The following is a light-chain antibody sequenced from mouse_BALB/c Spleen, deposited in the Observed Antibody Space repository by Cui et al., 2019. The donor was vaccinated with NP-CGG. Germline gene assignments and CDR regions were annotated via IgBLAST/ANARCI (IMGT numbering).Light chain of an antibody. CDR1: TGAVTTSNY. Sequence: QAFLTQESEPTTSPGETVTLTCRSSTGAVTTSNYANWVQEKPDHLFTGLIGGTNNRAPGVPARFSGSLIGDKAALTITGAQTEDEAIYFCALWYSNHWVFGGGTKLTVL. CDR3: ALWYSNHWV. CDR2: GTN. V-gene: IGLV1*01. J-gene: IGLJ1*01.